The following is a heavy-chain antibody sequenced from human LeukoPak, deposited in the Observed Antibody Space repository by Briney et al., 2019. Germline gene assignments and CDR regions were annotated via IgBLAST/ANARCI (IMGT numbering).Heavy chain of an antibody. V-gene: IGHV3-66*01. D-gene: IGHD2-15*01. J-gene: IGHJ4*02. Sequence: GGSLRLSCAASGFTVSSDYMTWVRQAPGKGLEWVSIIYSADTTYYADSVRGRFTISRDNSKNTLYLQMDSLRAEDSAVYYCAREDRWMGGFDYWGQGALVTVSS. CDR1: GFTVSSDY. CDR2: IYSADTT. CDR3: AREDRWMGGFDY.